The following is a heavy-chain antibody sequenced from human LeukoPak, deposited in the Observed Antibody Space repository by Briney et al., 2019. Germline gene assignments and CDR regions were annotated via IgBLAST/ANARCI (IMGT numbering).Heavy chain of an antibody. CDR1: GFTFSRYS. V-gene: IGHV3-48*04. D-gene: IGHD2-2*01. CDR2: IPVGGSPM. J-gene: IGHJ4*02. Sequence: PGGSLRLSCAASGFTFSRYSMNWVRQAPGKGLEWFSYIPVGGSPMYYADSVKGRFTISRDNAKNSLYLQMNSLRAEDTAVYYCASHCSSTSCPLDYWGQGTLVTVSS. CDR3: ASHCSSTSCPLDY.